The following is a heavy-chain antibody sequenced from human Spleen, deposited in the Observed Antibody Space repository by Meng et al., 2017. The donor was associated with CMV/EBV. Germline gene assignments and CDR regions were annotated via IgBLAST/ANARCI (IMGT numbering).Heavy chain of an antibody. J-gene: IGHJ4*02. CDR1: GFTVSRTY. CDR2: IFSGGST. Sequence: SAASGFTVSRTYMSWVRQAPGKGLEWVSVIFSGGSTFYADSVKGRFTISRDNSKNTLYLQMNSLRAGDTAVYYCARHHFYGDYGPDYWGQGTLVTVSS. CDR3: ARHHFYGDYGPDY. D-gene: IGHD4-17*01. V-gene: IGHV3-53*01.